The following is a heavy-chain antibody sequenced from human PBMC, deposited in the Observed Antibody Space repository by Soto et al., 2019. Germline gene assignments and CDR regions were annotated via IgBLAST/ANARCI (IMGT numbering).Heavy chain of an antibody. CDR1: GYSFTSYA. Sequence: ASVKVSCKASGYSFTSYAMHWVRQAPGQRLEWMGWINAGNGNTKYSQKFQGRVTITRDTSASTVYLELSSLRSEDTAVYYCARAGYGEVWFDPSGQGTLVTVSS. J-gene: IGHJ5*02. CDR2: INAGNGNT. V-gene: IGHV1-3*01. D-gene: IGHD5-18*01. CDR3: ARAGYGEVWFDP.